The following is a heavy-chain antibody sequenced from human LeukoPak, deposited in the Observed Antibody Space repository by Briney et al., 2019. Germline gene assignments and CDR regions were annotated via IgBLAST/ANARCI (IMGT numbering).Heavy chain of an antibody. CDR1: GFTFSSYE. J-gene: IGHJ6*03. CDR2: ISSSGSTI. Sequence: GGSLRLSCAASGFTFSSYEMNWVRQAPGKGLEWVSYISSSGSTIYYADSVKGRFTISRDNAKNSLYLQMNSLRAEDTAVYYCARDNVDSYYYYMDVWGKGTTVTISS. V-gene: IGHV3-48*03. CDR3: ARDNVDSYYYYMDV. D-gene: IGHD5-12*01.